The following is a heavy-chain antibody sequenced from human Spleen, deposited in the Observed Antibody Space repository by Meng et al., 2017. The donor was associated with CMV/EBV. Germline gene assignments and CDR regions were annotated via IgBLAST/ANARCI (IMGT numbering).Heavy chain of an antibody. J-gene: IGHJ4*02. V-gene: IGHV4-34*01. D-gene: IGHD3-10*01. CDR2: INHSGST. CDR1: GWSFSGFY. CDR3: ARGPPYGSGSSSQYDY. Sequence: YGWSFSGFYWSWLPPPPGQGLEWIGEINHSGSTNYTPSLKSRVTISVDTSQNLFSLKLSSVTAADTALYYCARGPPYGSGSSSQYDYWGQGTLVTVSS.